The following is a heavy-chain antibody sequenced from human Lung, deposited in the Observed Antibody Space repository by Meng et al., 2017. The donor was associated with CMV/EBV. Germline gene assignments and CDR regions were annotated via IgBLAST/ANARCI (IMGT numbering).Heavy chain of an antibody. CDR2: ISGSGGST. CDR1: GFTFSSYA. Sequence: GEXMKISCAASGFTFSSYAMSWVRQAPGKGLEWVSAISGSGGSTYYADSVKGRFTISRDNSKNTLYLQMNSLRAEDTAVYYCAGMTSDYWGQGTLVPSPQ. V-gene: IGHV3-23*01. D-gene: IGHD1-14*01. J-gene: IGHJ4*02. CDR3: AGMTSDY.